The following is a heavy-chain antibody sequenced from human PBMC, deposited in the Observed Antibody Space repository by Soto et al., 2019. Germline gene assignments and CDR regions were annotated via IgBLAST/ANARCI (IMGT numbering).Heavy chain of an antibody. D-gene: IGHD3-10*01. CDR2: ISWNSGRL. CDR1: GFAFGDCA. V-gene: IGHV3-9*01. CDR3: AKDIGTYYYGSGSYAS. Sequence: GGSLILSCAASGFAFGDCAMHWVRQAPGKGLEWVSGISWNSGRLDYVDSVKGRFTISRDNAKNSLYLQLNSLRPEDTALYYCAKDIGTYYYGSGSYASWGPGTLVAVSS. J-gene: IGHJ5*02.